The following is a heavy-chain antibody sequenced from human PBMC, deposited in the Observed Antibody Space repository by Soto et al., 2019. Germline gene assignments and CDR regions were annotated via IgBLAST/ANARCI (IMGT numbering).Heavy chain of an antibody. D-gene: IGHD2-2*01. CDR1: GFTFSSYA. CDR2: ISGSGGST. Sequence: GGSLRLSCAASGFTFSSYAMSWVRQAPGKGLEWVSAISGSGGSTYYVDSVKGRFTISRDNSKNTLYLQMNSLRAEDTAVYYCAKARSDEYQLTYYDYGMDVWGQGTTVTVSS. V-gene: IGHV3-23*01. CDR3: AKARSDEYQLTYYDYGMDV. J-gene: IGHJ6*02.